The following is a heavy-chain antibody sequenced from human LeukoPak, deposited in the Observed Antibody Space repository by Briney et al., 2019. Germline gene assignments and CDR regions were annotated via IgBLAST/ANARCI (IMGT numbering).Heavy chain of an antibody. J-gene: IGHJ4*02. Sequence: GGSLRLSCAASGFTFSSYSMNWVRQAPGKGLEWVSSISSSSSYIYYADSVKGRFTISRDNAKNSLYLQMNSLRAEDTAVYYCARDLSRTTVGSTIGDWGQGTLVTVSS. CDR2: ISSSSSYI. D-gene: IGHD4-23*01. CDR3: ARDLSRTTVGSTIGD. V-gene: IGHV3-21*01. CDR1: GFTFSSYS.